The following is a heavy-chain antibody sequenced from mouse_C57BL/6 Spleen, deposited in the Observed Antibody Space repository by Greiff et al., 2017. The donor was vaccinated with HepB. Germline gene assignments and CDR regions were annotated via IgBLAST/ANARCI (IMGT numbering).Heavy chain of an antibody. CDR2: IWRGGST. CDR3: ATLYDGYSYYYAMDY. Sequence: VQLQQSGPGLVQPSQSLSITCTVSGFSLTSYGVHWVRQSPGKGLEWLGVIWRGGSTDYNAAFMSRLSITKDNSKSQVFFKMNSLQADDTAIYYCATLYDGYSYYYAMDYWGQGTSVTVSS. D-gene: IGHD2-3*01. V-gene: IGHV2-5*01. J-gene: IGHJ4*01. CDR1: GFSLTSYG.